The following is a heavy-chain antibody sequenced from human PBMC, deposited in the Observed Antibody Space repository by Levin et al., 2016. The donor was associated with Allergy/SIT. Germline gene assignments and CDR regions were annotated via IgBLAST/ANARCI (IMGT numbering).Heavy chain of an antibody. Sequence: VRQMPGKGLEWVGNINEDGGENYYVGSVKGRFTISRDNAKNSLYLQMNSLRADDTAVYFCARDVEDGYNLDSWGQGTLVTVSS. CDR2: INEDGGEN. D-gene: IGHD5-24*01. V-gene: IGHV3-7*04. CDR3: ARDVEDGYNLDS. J-gene: IGHJ5*01.